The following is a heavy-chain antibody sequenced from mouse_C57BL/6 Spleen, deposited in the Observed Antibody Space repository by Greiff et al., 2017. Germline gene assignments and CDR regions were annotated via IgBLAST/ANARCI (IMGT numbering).Heavy chain of an antibody. CDR2: IDPEDGDT. D-gene: IGHD6-1*01. J-gene: IGHJ3*01. Sequence: VQLKQSGAELVRPGASVKLSCTASGFNIKDYYMHWVKQRPEQGLEWIGRIDPEDGDTEYAPKFQGKATMTATTSSNTAYLQLSSLTSEDTAVYYCTSSAYFEAWFAYWGQGTLVTVSA. CDR1: GFNIKDYY. V-gene: IGHV14-1*01. CDR3: TSSAYFEAWFAY.